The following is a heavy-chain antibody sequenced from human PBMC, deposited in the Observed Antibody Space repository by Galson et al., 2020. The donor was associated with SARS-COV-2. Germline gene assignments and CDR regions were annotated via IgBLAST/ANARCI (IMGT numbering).Heavy chain of an antibody. D-gene: IGHD6-13*01. J-gene: IGHJ5*02. CDR1: GINFSSYW. V-gene: IGHV3-7*01. CDR2: IKQDGSEK. Sequence: GGSLRLSCAASGINFSSYWMSWVRQAPGKGLEWVANIKQDGSEKYYVDSVKGRFTISRDNAKNSLYLQLNSLRAEDTAVYYCATLHGSSWYFLFDPWGQGTLVTVSS. CDR3: ATLHGSSWYFLFDP.